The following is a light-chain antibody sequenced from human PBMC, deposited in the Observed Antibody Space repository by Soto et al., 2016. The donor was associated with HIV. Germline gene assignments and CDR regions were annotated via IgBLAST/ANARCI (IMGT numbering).Light chain of an antibody. J-gene: IGLJ1*01. CDR2: DDS. CDR1: NIGTKS. V-gene: IGLV3-21*03. CDR3: QVWDSTSDHYV. Sequence: SYELTQTPSVSVAPGKTASITCGGNNIGTKSVHWYQQKPGQAPVLVVYDDSDRPSGILERFSASNWNVATLTISRVEAGDEADYYCQVWDSTSDHYVFGTGTEVTVL.